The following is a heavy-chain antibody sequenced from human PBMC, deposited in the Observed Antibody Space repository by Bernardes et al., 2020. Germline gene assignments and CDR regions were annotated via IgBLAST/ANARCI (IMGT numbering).Heavy chain of an antibody. D-gene: IGHD7-27*01. CDR2: ISDGGGST. CDR1: GFTFSSYA. Sequence: GGSLRISRAASGFTFSSYAMSWVRQAPGKGLEWVSGISDGGGSTYYADSVKGRFTISRDNSKNTLYLQMNSLRVEDTAVYSCAKDRNWGNFDYWGQGTLVTVSS. V-gene: IGHV3-23*01. CDR3: AKDRNWGNFDY. J-gene: IGHJ4*02.